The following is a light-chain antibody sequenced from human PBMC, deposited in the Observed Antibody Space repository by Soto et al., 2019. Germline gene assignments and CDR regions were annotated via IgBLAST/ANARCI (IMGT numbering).Light chain of an antibody. V-gene: IGKV1-33*01. CDR1: QDISSY. CDR2: DAS. Sequence: DIQMTQSPSSLSASVGDRVTITCQASQDISSYLNWFQQKPGKAPNLLIFDASKLQTGVPSRFSGSGAGTDFTFTISGLQPEDIATYYCQQYDNLLAPTFGGGTRVDI. CDR3: QQYDNLLAPT. J-gene: IGKJ4*01.